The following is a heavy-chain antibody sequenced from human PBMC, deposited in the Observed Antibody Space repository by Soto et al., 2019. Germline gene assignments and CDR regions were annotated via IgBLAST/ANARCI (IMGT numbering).Heavy chain of an antibody. CDR2: ISAYNGNT. Sequence: QVQLVQSGAEVKKPGASVKVSCRASGYTFTNYGINWVRQAPGQGLEWLGWISAYNGNTNYAHKLQGRVTMTTDTSTSTACMEVRSLRSDDTAVYYCASADIEVIPAATPDYWGQGTLVTVSS. CDR1: GYTFTNYG. J-gene: IGHJ4*02. D-gene: IGHD2-15*01. V-gene: IGHV1-18*01. CDR3: ASADIEVIPAATPDY.